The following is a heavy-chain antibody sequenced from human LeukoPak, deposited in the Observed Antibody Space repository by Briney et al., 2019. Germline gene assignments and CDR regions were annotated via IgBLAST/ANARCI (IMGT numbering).Heavy chain of an antibody. Sequence: ASVKVSCKASGYTFTSYYMHWVRQAPGQGLEWMGWINPNSGGTKYAQKFQGRVTMTRDTSISTADMELSRLTFDDTAVYFCARPGILYDSTSYDYYYYYYMDVWGQGTTVTVSS. J-gene: IGHJ6*03. CDR3: ARPGILYDSTSYDYYYYYYMDV. D-gene: IGHD3-22*01. V-gene: IGHV1-2*02. CDR1: GYTFTSYY. CDR2: INPNSGGT.